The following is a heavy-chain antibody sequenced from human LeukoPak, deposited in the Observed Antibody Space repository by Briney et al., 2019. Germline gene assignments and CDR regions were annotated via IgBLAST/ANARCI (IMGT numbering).Heavy chain of an antibody. J-gene: IGHJ4*02. CDR3: ARRTVGATGEYYFDY. D-gene: IGHD1-26*01. Sequence: GGSLRLSCAASGFTVSSNYMSWVRQAPGKGLEWVSVIYSGGSTNYAESVKGRFTISRDTSKNALILQMNSLRAEDTAIYYCARRTVGATGEYYFDYWGQGTLVTVSS. V-gene: IGHV3-53*01. CDR2: IYSGGST. CDR1: GFTVSSNY.